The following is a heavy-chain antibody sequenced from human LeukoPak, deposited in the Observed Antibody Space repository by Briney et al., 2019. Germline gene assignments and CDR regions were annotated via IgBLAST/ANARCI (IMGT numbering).Heavy chain of an antibody. V-gene: IGHV3-48*01. CDR2: ISSGSGTI. Sequence: GGSLRLSCGASGFTFSSCSINWVRQAPGKGLEWLSYISSGSGTIYYADSVKGRFTISRDNSKNTLYLQMNSLRAEDTAVYYCAKDQRTVVSPAMDVWGKGTTVTVSS. CDR1: GFTFSSCS. J-gene: IGHJ6*04. CDR3: AKDQRTVVSPAMDV. D-gene: IGHD4-23*01.